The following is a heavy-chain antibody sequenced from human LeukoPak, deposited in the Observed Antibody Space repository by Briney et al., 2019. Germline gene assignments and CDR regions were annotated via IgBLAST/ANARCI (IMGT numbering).Heavy chain of an antibody. J-gene: IGHJ5*02. Sequence: SETLSLTCTVSGGSLSSGDYYWSWIRQPPGKGLEWIGYIYYSGSTYYNPSLKSRVTISVDTSKNQFSLKLSSVTAADTAVYYCARVLYSYGSLAWFDPWGQGTLVTVSS. CDR1: GGSLSSGDYY. CDR2: IYYSGST. V-gene: IGHV4-30-4*01. CDR3: ARVLYSYGSLAWFDP. D-gene: IGHD5-18*01.